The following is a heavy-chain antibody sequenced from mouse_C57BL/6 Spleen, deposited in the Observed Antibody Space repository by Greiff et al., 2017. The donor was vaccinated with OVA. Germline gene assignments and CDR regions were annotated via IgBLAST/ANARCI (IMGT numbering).Heavy chain of an antibody. D-gene: IGHD4-1*01. CDR1: GYAFSSSW. V-gene: IGHV1-82*01. CDR3: ARYKLGPYYFDY. CDR2: IYPGDGDT. Sequence: VQLQQSGPELVKPGASVKISCKASGYAFSSSWMNWVKQRPGKGLEWIGRIYPGDGDTNYNGKFKGKATLTADKSSSTAYMQLSSLTSEDSAVYFCARYKLGPYYFDYWGQGTTLTVSS. J-gene: IGHJ2*01.